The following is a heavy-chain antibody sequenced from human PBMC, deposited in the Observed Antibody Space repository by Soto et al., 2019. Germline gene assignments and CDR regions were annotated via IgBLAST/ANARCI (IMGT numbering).Heavy chain of an antibody. Sequence: SETLSLTCTVSGGSISSYYWSWIRQPPGKGLEWIGYIYYSGSTNYNPSLKSRVTISVDTSKNQYSLKLSSVTAADTAVYYCARLPIAARRFRRSGDEFDYWGQGTLVTVSS. J-gene: IGHJ4*02. D-gene: IGHD6-6*01. CDR1: GGSISSYY. CDR3: ARLPIAARRFRRSGDEFDY. V-gene: IGHV4-59*01. CDR2: IYYSGST.